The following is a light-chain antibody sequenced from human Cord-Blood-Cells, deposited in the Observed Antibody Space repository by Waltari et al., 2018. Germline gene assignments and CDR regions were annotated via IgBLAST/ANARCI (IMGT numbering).Light chain of an antibody. CDR3: SSYTSSSTVV. CDR1: SSAVGGYNY. Sequence: QSALTQPASVSGSPGQSITISSTGTSSAVGGYNYVPWYQQPPGKAPKLMIYDVSNRPSGVSNRFSGSKSGNTASLTISGLQAEDEADYYCSSYTSSSTVVFGGGTKLTVL. J-gene: IGLJ2*01. V-gene: IGLV2-14*01. CDR2: DVS.